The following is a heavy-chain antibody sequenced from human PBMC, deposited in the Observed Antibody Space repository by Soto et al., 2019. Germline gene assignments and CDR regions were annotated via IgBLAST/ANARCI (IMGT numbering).Heavy chain of an antibody. V-gene: IGHV3-9*01. CDR2: IDWNSGSI. Sequence: PRLSCVASGFRFDDYAMQWVRQTPGKGLEWVAGIDWNSGSIAYVDSVKGRFTISRDNARNSLYLEMKSLRGEDTAVYYCAKSRGSYFVFYGTDVWGQGTTVTVSS. D-gene: IGHD1-26*01. CDR1: GFRFDDYA. CDR3: AKSRGSYFVFYGTDV. J-gene: IGHJ6*02.